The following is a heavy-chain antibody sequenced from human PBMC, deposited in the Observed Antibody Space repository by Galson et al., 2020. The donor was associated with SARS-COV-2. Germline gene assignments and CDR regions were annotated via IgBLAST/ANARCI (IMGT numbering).Heavy chain of an antibody. CDR1: GFTFSSYA. J-gene: IGHJ6*02. Sequence: GGSLRLSCAASGFTFSSYAMHWVRQAPGKGLEWVAVISYDGSNKYYADSVKGRFTISRDNSKNTLYLQMNSLRAEDTAVYYCARASSGSYLFGMDVWGQGTTVTVSS. V-gene: IGHV3-30-3*01. CDR3: ARASSGSYLFGMDV. D-gene: IGHD3-10*01. CDR2: ISYDGSNK.